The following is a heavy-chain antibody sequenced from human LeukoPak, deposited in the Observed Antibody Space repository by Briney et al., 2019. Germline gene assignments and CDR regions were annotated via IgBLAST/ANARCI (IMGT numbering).Heavy chain of an antibody. V-gene: IGHV1-69*06. CDR1: GGTFSSYA. CDR2: IIPIFGTA. Sequence: GSSVKVSCKASGGTFSSYAINWVRQAPGQGLKWMGGIIPIFGTANYAQKFQGRVTITADKSTSTAYMELSSLRSEDTAVYYCARGANRKPQYNWFDPWGQGTLVTVSS. CDR3: ARGANRKPQYNWFDP. D-gene: IGHD1-14*01. J-gene: IGHJ5*02.